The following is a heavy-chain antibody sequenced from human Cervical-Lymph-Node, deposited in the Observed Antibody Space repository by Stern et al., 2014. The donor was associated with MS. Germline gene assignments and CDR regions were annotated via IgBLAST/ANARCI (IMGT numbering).Heavy chain of an antibody. V-gene: IGHV1-69*01. D-gene: IGHD1-1*01. CDR2: IIPIFGTA. J-gene: IGHJ4*02. CDR1: GGTFSSYA. Sequence: VQLVESGAEVKKPGSSVKVSCKASGGTFSSYAISWVRQAPGPGLEWLGGIIPIFGTANYAQKFQGRVTIPADESTSTAYMELSSLRSEDTAVYYCARSKGGKANWIFDYWGQGTLVTVSS. CDR3: ARSKGGKANWIFDY.